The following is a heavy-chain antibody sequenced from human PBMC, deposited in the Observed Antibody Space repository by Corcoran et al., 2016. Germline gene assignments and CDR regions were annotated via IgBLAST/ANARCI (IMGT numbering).Heavy chain of an antibody. Sequence: QVQLQESGPGLVKPSDTLSLTCAVSGYSISSSNWWVWIRQPPGKGLEWIGYIYYSGSTYYNPSLKSRVTMSVDTSKNQFSLKLSSVTAVDTAVYYCARTLCGGDCYSGVHYYGMDVWGQGTTVTVSS. CDR2: IYYSGST. J-gene: IGHJ6*02. V-gene: IGHV4-28*01. CDR3: ARTLCGGDCYSGVHYYGMDV. CDR1: GYSISSSNW. D-gene: IGHD2-21*02.